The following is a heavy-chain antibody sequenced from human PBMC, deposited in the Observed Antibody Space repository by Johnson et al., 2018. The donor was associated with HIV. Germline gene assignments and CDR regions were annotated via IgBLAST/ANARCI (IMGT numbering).Heavy chain of an antibody. CDR1: GFIFDDYG. J-gene: IGHJ3*02. CDR3: TTDGAITMVRGVIGEGKAFDI. CDR2: TSYDGSNK. Sequence: QVQLVESGGGVLRPGASLRLSCEGFGFIFDDYGLNWVRQAPGKGLEWVAVTSYDGSNKYYADSVKGRFTISRDNSKNTLYLQMISLKTEDTAVYYCTTDGAITMVRGVIGEGKAFDIWGQGTMVTVSS. D-gene: IGHD3-10*01. V-gene: IGHV3-30*03.